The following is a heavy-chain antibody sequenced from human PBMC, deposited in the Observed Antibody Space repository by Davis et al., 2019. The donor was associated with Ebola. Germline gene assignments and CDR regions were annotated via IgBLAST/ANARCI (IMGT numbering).Heavy chain of an antibody. J-gene: IGHJ6*04. V-gene: IGHV3-66*01. CDR2: IYSGGST. CDR3: AKGVVKAVAGTYYYYGMDV. Sequence: GGSLRLSCAASGFTVSSNYMSWVRQAPGKGLEWVSVIYSGGSTYYADSVKGRFTISRDNSKNTLYLQMNSLRAEGTAVYYCAKGVVKAVAGTYYYYGMDVWGKGTTVTVSS. CDR1: GFTVSSNY. D-gene: IGHD6-19*01.